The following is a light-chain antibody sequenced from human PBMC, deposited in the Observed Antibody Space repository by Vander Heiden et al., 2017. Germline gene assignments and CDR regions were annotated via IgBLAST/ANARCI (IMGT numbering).Light chain of an antibody. V-gene: IGKV1-27*01. CDR1: QGISNS. CDR2: GAS. J-gene: IGKJ1*01. Sequence: DIQMTQSPSSLSASVGDRVTITCRASQGISNSLAWYQQKPGKVPELLIYGASTLQSGVPSRFSATGSGTDFTLNISSLQPEDVATYYCQKYDNNPWAFGQGTKVEI. CDR3: QKYDNNPWA.